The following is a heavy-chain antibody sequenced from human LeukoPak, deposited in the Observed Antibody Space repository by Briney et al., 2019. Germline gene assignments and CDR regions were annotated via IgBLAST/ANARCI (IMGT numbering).Heavy chain of an antibody. J-gene: IGHJ4*02. V-gene: IGHV3-9*01. Sequence: GGSLRLSCAASGFTFDDYAMHWVRQAPGKGLEWVSGISWNSGGIGYADPVKGRFTISRDNAKNSLYLQMNSLRADDTALYYCAKGKKMTVAGLFDYWGQGTLVTVSS. CDR1: GFTFDDYA. CDR3: AKGKKMTVAGLFDY. D-gene: IGHD6-19*01. CDR2: ISWNSGGI.